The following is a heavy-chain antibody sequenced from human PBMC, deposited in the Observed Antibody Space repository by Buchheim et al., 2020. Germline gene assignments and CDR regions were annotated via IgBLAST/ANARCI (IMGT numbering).Heavy chain of an antibody. CDR2: INHSGGT. V-gene: IGHV4-34*01. CDR1: GGSFSSYY. J-gene: IGHJ6*02. D-gene: IGHD5/OR15-5a*01. CDR3: ARGEVYRYYYYGMDA. Sequence: QGQLQQWGAGLLKPSETLSLTCAVYGGSFSSYYWSWIRQPPGKGLEWIGEINHSGGTNYNPSIKSRVTTSLDKYKNPFFLKLSSVTAADTAVYYCARGEVYRYYYYGMDAWGQGTT.